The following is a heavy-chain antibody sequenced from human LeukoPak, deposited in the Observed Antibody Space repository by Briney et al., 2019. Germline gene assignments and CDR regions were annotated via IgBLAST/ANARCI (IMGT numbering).Heavy chain of an antibody. Sequence: SETLSLTCTVSGGSISSYYWSWIRQPPGKGLEWIGYIYYSGSTNYNPSLKSRVTISVDTSKNQFSLKLSSVTAADTAVYYCARFSYGSGNYYYYYYMDVWGKGTTVTVSS. CDR2: IYYSGST. D-gene: IGHD3-10*01. CDR1: GGSISSYY. V-gene: IGHV4-59*01. J-gene: IGHJ6*03. CDR3: ARFSYGSGNYYYYYYMDV.